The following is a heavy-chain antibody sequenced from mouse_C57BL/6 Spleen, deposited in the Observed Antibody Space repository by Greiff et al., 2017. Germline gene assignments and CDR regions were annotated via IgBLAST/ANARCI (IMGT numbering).Heavy chain of an antibody. CDR3: AVGGYVDY. Sequence: QVQLQQPGAELVRPGTSVKLSCKASGYTFTSYWMHWVKQRPGQGLEWIGVIDPSDSYTNYNQKFKGKATLTVDTSSSTAYMQLSSLTSEDSAVYYCAVGGYVDYWGQGTTLTVSS. CDR2: IDPSDSYT. CDR1: GYTFTSYW. J-gene: IGHJ2*01. V-gene: IGHV1-59*01.